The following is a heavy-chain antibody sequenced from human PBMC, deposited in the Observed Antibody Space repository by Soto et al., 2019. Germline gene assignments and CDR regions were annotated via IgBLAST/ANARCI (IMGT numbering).Heavy chain of an antibody. CDR1: GRSITSSSHY. Sequence: SETLSLTCTVPGRSITSSSHYWGWIRQPPGKGLEWIGSIYYSGSTYYNPSLKSRVTISVDTSKNQFSLKLSSVTAADTAVYYCARRFEYFHHWGQGTLVTVS. CDR3: ARRFEYFHH. J-gene: IGHJ1*01. CDR2: IYYSGST. V-gene: IGHV4-39*01.